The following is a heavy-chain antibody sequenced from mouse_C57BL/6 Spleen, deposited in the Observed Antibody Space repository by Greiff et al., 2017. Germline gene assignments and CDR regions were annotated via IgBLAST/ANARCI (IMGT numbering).Heavy chain of an antibody. J-gene: IGHJ1*03. CDR1: GYTFTDYN. V-gene: IGHV1-22*01. Sequence: EVQLQQSGPELVKPGASVKMSCKASGYTFTDYNMHWVKQSHGKSLEWIGYINPNNGGTSYNQKFKGKATLTVNKSSSTAYMALRSLTSEDSAVYYSAREEIDDGYYVWYFDVWGTGTTVTVSS. CDR2: INPNNGGT. CDR3: AREEIDDGYYVWYFDV. D-gene: IGHD2-3*01.